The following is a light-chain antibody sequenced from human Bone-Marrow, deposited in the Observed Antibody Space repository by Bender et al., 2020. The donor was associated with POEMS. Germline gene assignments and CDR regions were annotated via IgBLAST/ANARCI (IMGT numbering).Light chain of an antibody. CDR2: EVF. Sequence: QSALTQPPSASGSPGQSVTISCTGTSSDVGGYNYVSWYQQYPGKAPKLMIYEVFKRPSGISHRFSGSKSGNTASLTISGLQAEDEAYYFCCSIRTGTTWVFGGGTKVTVL. CDR1: SSDVGGYNY. CDR3: CSIRTGTTWV. J-gene: IGLJ3*02. V-gene: IGLV2-8*01.